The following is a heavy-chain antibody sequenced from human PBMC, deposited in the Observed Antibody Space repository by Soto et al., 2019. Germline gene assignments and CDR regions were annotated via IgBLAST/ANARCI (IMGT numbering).Heavy chain of an antibody. V-gene: IGHV3-33*01. CDR2: IYYDGSNK. CDR3: ARARSVRLLYYYGMDV. J-gene: IGHJ6*02. CDR1: GFTFSSFG. Sequence: PGGSLRLSCAASGFTFSSFGLHWVRQAPGKGLEWVALIYYDGSNKYYADSVKGRFTISRDNSKNTLYLQMNSLRVEDTAVYYCARARSVRLLYYYGMDVWGQGTTVTVSS.